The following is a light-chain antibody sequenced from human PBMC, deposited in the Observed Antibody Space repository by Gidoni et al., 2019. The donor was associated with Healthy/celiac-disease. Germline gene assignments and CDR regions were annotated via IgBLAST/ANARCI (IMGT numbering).Light chain of an antibody. J-gene: IGKJ1*01. CDR1: QHISSY. V-gene: IGKV1-39*01. CDR3: QQSYSTPWT. Sequence: DIQMTQSPSSLSASVGDRVTITCRASQHISSYLNWYQQKPGKAPKLLIYAASSLQSGVPARFSGSGSGKDFTLTISSLQPEDFATYYCQQSYSTPWTFGQGTKVEIK. CDR2: AAS.